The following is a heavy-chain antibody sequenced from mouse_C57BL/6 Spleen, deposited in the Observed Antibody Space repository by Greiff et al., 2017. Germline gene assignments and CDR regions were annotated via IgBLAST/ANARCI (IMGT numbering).Heavy chain of an antibody. CDR3: ARRWDFYYFDY. V-gene: IGHV1-69*01. CDR1: GYTFTSYW. Sequence: QVQLQQPGAELVMPGASVKLSCKASGYTFTSYWMHWVKQRPGQGLEWIGEIDPSDSYTNYNQKFKGKSTLTVDKSSSTAYMQLSSLTSEDSAVYCCARRWDFYYFDYWGQGTTLTVSS. D-gene: IGHD4-1*01. J-gene: IGHJ2*01. CDR2: IDPSDSYT.